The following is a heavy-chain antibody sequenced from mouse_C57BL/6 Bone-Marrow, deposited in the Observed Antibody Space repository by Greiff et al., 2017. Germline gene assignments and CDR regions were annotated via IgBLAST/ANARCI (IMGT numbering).Heavy chain of an antibody. V-gene: IGHV1-22*01. Sequence: EVKLQQSGPELVKPGASVKMSCKASGYTFTDYNMHWVKQSHGKSLEWIGYINPNNGGTSYNQKFKGKATLTVNKSSSTAYMELRSLTSEDSAVYYCARKGWLLPYYYAMDYWGQGTSVTVSS. CDR2: INPNNGGT. CDR1: GYTFTDYN. CDR3: ARKGWLLPYYYAMDY. D-gene: IGHD2-3*01. J-gene: IGHJ4*01.